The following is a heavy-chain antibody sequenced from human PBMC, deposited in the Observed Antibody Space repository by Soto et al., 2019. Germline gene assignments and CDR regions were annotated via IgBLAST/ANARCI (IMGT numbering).Heavy chain of an antibody. Sequence: GGSLRLSCAASGFTFSSYWMHWVRQAPGKGLVWVSRIHRDGSSTDYADSVKGRFTISRDNAKNTLYLQMNSLRAEDTAVYYCARVYQGVVIDYWGQGTLVTVSS. CDR3: ARVYQGVVIDY. CDR2: IHRDGSST. CDR1: GFTFSSYW. J-gene: IGHJ4*02. D-gene: IGHD3-22*01. V-gene: IGHV3-74*01.